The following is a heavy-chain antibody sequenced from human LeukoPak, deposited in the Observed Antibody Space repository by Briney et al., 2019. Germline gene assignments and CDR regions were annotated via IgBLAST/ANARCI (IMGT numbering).Heavy chain of an antibody. J-gene: IGHJ4*02. CDR3: AKGTDYYDSSGYYSPGEVDY. V-gene: IGHV4-30-4*02. D-gene: IGHD3-22*01. CDR1: GGSISSVDYY. CDR2: IYYSGST. Sequence: SDTLSLTCTVSGGSISSVDYYWSWIRQPPGKGLECIGYIYYSGSTYYNPSLKSRVTISVDTSKNQFSLKLSSVTAADTAVYYCAKGTDYYDSSGYYSPGEVDYWGQGTLVTVSS.